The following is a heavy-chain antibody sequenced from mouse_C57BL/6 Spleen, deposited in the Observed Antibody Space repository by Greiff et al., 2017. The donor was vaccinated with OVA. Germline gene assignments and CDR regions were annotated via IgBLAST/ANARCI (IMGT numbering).Heavy chain of an antibody. CDR3: ASHYGSSFDY. CDR1: GYAFSSSW. J-gene: IGHJ2*01. D-gene: IGHD1-1*01. V-gene: IGHV1-82*01. Sequence: QVQLQQSGPELVKPGASVKISCKASGYAFSSSWMNWVKQRPGKGLEWIGRIYPGDGDTNYNGKFKGKATLTADKASSTAYMQLSSLTAEDSAVYFCASHYGSSFDYWGQGTTLTVSS. CDR2: IYPGDGDT.